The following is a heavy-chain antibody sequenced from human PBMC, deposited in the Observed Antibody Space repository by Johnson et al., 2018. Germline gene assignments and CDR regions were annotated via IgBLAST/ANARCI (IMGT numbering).Heavy chain of an antibody. J-gene: IGHJ3*02. V-gene: IGHV4-59*01. CDR3: ARAQYSYCLDAFDI. CDR2: IYYSGST. CDR1: GGSISSYY. Sequence: QVQLQESGPGLVKPSETLSLTCTVSGGSISSYYWSWIRQPPGKGLEWIGYIYYSGSTNYNPSLKSRVTISVDTSKNQFSLKLSSVTAADTAVYYCARAQYSYCLDAFDIWGQGTMVTVSS. D-gene: IGHD5-18*01.